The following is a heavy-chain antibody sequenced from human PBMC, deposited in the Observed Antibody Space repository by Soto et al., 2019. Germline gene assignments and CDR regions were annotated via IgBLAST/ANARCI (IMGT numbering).Heavy chain of an antibody. D-gene: IGHD5-18*01. J-gene: IGHJ4*02. CDR3: ARSGSGDTAMVTEGY. CDR2: IIPIFGTA. CDR1: GGTFSSYA. V-gene: IGHV1-69*01. Sequence: QVQLVQSGAEVKKPGSSVKVSCKASGGTFSSYAISWVRQAPGQGLEWMGGIIPIFGTANYAQKFQGRVTRTADESTSTAYKELSSVRSVDTAVYYCARSGSGDTAMVTEGYWGQGTLVTVSS.